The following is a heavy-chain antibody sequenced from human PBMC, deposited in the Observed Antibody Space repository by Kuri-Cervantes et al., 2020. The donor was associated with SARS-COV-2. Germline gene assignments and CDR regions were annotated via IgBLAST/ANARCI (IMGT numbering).Heavy chain of an antibody. D-gene: IGHD2-2*01. V-gene: IGHV1-2*02. J-gene: IGHJ6*02. CDR2: INPNSGGT. CDR1: GYTFTGYY. Sequence: ASVKVSCKASGYTFTGYYMHWVRQAPGQGLEWMGWINPNSGGTNYAQKFQGRVTMTRDTSISTAYMELSRLRSDDTAVYYCAKGDYCSSTSCYSYYYYGMDVWGQGTTVTVSS. CDR3: AKGDYCSSTSCYSYYYYGMDV.